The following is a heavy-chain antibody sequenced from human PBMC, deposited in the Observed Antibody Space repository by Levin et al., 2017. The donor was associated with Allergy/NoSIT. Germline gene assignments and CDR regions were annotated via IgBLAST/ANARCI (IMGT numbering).Heavy chain of an antibody. Sequence: AGESLKISCKGSGYSFTSYWIGWVRQMPGKGLEWMGIIYPGDSDTRYSPSFQGQVTISADKSISTAYLQWSSLKASDTAMYYCAITILTGGAGPAQGRYFDLWGRGTLVTVSS. CDR2: IYPGDSDT. CDR1: GYSFTSYW. V-gene: IGHV5-51*01. J-gene: IGHJ2*01. CDR3: AITILTGGAGPAQGRYFDL. D-gene: IGHD7-27*01.